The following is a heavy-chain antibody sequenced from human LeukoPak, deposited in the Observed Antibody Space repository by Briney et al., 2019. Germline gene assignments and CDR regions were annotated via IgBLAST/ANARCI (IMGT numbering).Heavy chain of an antibody. D-gene: IGHD5-24*01. Sequence: SETLSLTCTVSGPSISSSYWSWIRQPPGKGLEWIAYIYYSGSTNYNPSLKSRVTISVDTSKNQFSLKLSSVTAADTAVYYCARGGDGYNYFDYWGQGTLVTVSS. CDR2: IYYSGST. CDR1: GPSISSSY. J-gene: IGHJ4*02. CDR3: ARGGDGYNYFDY. V-gene: IGHV4-59*01.